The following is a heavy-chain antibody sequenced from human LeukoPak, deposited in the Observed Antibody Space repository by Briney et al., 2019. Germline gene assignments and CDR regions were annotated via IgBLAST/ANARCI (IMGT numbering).Heavy chain of an antibody. D-gene: IGHD7-27*01. CDR3: AAWGY. V-gene: IGHV3-23*01. J-gene: IGHJ4*02. CDR1: GFTFSTYA. Sequence: GGSLRLSCAASGFTFSTYAMNWVRQAPGKGLEWVSAVSNSGGSTYYADSVQGRFTISRDNSKNTLYLQMNSLRAEDTAIYYCAAWGYWGQGTLVTVSS. CDR2: VSNSGGST.